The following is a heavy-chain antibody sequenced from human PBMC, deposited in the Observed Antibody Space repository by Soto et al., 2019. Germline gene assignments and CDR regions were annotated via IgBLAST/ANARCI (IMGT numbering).Heavy chain of an antibody. CDR3: ARGPARSGYYTWFDP. Sequence: QVLLQESGPGLVKPSETLSLTCSVSGGSMSNYYWIWIRQPPGKGLEWIGYIYYSGTTNYNPSLNSRVTISEDTSKNQCSLELKSVTAADTAVYYCARGPARSGYYTWFDPWGQGVLVTVSS. CDR2: IYYSGTT. J-gene: IGHJ5*02. CDR1: GGSMSNYY. D-gene: IGHD3-3*01. V-gene: IGHV4-59*01.